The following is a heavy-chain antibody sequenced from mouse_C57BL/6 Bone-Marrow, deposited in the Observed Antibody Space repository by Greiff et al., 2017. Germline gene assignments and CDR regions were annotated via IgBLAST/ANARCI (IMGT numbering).Heavy chain of an antibody. CDR3: ALLYLYAMDY. J-gene: IGHJ4*01. V-gene: IGHV1-63*01. Sequence: LQESGAELVRPGTSVKMSCKASGYTFTNYWIGWAKQRPGHGLEWIGDIYPGGGYTNYNEKFKGKATLTADKSSSTAYMQFSSLTSEDSAIYYCALLYLYAMDYWGQGTSVTVSS. CDR2: IYPGGGYT. CDR1: GYTFTNYW. D-gene: IGHD5-5*01.